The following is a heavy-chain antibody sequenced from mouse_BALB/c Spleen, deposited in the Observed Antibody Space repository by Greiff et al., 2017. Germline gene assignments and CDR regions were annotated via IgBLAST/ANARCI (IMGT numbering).Heavy chain of an antibody. V-gene: IGHV5-17*02. CDR2: ISSGSSTI. Sequence: EVQLVESGGGLVQPGGSRKLSCAASGFTFSSFGMHWVRQAPEKGLEWVAYISSGSSTIYYADTVKGRFTISRDNPKNTLFLQMTSLRSEDTAMYYCAREHFAYWGQGTLVTVSA. CDR1: GFTFSSFG. J-gene: IGHJ3*01. CDR3: AREHFAY.